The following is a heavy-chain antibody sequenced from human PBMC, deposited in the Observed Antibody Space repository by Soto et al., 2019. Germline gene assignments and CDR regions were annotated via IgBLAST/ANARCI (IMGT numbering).Heavy chain of an antibody. J-gene: IGHJ4*02. Sequence: QVQLVQSGAEVKKPGASVKVSCKASGYTFTSYYMHWVRQAPGQGLEWMGIINPSGGSTSYAQKFQGRVIKTRDTPTRTVYMELSSLRSEDTAVYYCARSYYYDSSGYFFWGQGTLVTVSS. CDR1: GYTFTSYY. CDR3: ARSYYYDSSGYFF. D-gene: IGHD3-22*01. CDR2: INPSGGST. V-gene: IGHV1-46*01.